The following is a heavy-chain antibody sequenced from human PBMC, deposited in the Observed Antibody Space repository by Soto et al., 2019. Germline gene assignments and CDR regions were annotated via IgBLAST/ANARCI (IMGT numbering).Heavy chain of an antibody. Sequence: SETLSLTCTVSGGSISSYYWSWIRQPPGKGLEWIGYIYYSGSTNYNPSLKSRVTISVDTSKNQFSLKLSSVTAADTAVYYCAASYYDFWSGYYNWFDPWGQGTLVTVSS. CDR1: GGSISSYY. V-gene: IGHV4-59*01. D-gene: IGHD3-3*01. CDR2: IYYSGST. CDR3: AASYYDFWSGYYNWFDP. J-gene: IGHJ5*02.